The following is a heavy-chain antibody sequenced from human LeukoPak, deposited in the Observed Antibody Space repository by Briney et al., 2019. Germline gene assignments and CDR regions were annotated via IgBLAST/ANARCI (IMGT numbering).Heavy chain of an antibody. Sequence: GGSLRLSCAASGFTFSSYWMSWVRQAPGKGLEWVANIKQDGSEKYYVDSVKGRFTISRDNAKNSLYLQMNSLRAEDTAVYYCARDPSMFGVVIKVLTEADRGYWGQGTLVTVSS. D-gene: IGHD3-3*01. V-gene: IGHV3-7*01. CDR3: ARDPSMFGVVIKVLTEADRGY. CDR1: GFTFSSYW. J-gene: IGHJ4*02. CDR2: IKQDGSEK.